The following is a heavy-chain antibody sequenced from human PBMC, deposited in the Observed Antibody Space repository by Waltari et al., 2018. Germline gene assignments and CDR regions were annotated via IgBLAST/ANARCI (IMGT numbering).Heavy chain of an antibody. CDR3: ATYIGASVGTAAFDV. V-gene: IGHV4-39*01. Sequence: QLQLQESGPGLVKPSETLPLSCSGAGCSISTKSHSWGWIRQPPGQGLQWIGTMSYTGATYYSPSLKSRVTLSRDTSKNQLSLKLGSVTAADTAMYYCATYIGASVGTAAFDVWGQGTMVTVS. CDR1: GCSISTKSHS. J-gene: IGHJ3*01. D-gene: IGHD5-12*01. CDR2: MSYTGAT.